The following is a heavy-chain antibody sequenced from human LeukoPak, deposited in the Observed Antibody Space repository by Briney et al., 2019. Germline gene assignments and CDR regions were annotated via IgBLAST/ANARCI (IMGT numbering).Heavy chain of an antibody. Sequence: ASVKVSCKASGGTFSSYAISWVRQAPGQGLEWMGGIIPIFGTANYAQNLQGRVTMTTDTSTSTAYMELRSLRADDTAVYYCARPSSTAGGHWFDSWGQGILVTVSS. D-gene: IGHD1-1*01. J-gene: IGHJ5*01. CDR3: ARPSSTAGGHWFDS. V-gene: IGHV1-69*05. CDR1: GGTFSSYA. CDR2: IIPIFGTA.